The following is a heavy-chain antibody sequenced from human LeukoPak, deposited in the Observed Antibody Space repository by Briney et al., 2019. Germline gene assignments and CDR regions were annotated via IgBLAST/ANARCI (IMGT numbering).Heavy chain of an antibody. V-gene: IGHV3-23*01. D-gene: IGHD2-2*01. CDR3: AKIPKGGYFDS. CDR2: ISPSGDST. Sequence: GGSLRLSCAASGFTFNNYAMNRVRQAPGKGLEWVSHISPSGDSTYYADSVKGRFTISRDSSKNTLSLQMNSLRAEDTAVYYCAKIPKGGYFDSWGQGTLVTVSS. CDR1: GFTFNNYA. J-gene: IGHJ4*02.